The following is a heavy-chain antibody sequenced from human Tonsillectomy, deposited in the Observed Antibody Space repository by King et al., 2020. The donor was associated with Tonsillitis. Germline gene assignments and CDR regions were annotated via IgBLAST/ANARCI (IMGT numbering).Heavy chain of an antibody. CDR1: GGSFSSFA. V-gene: IGHV1-69*01. J-gene: IGHJ3*02. Sequence: QLVQSGAEVKKPGSSVKVSCKASGGSFSSFAISWVRQAPGQGLEWMGGIIPIFGTSDYAQKFQGRVTITADESTSTTYMELSSLRSEDTAVYYCAGPAVRGAFDIWGQGTMVTVSS. D-gene: IGHD3-22*01. CDR3: AGPAVRGAFDI. CDR2: IIPIFGTS.